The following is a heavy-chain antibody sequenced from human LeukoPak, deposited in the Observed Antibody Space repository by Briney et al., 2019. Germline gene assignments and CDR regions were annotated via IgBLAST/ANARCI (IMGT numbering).Heavy chain of an antibody. Sequence: GESLKIFCKGSGYSFTSYWIGWVRQMPVKGLGWMGIIYPGDSDARYSPSFQGQVTISADKSISTAYLQWSSLKASDTAIYYCARRRDLYSGSYYPFDYWGQGTLVTVSS. J-gene: IGHJ4*02. CDR1: GYSFTSYW. D-gene: IGHD1-26*01. V-gene: IGHV5-51*01. CDR2: IYPGDSDA. CDR3: ARRRDLYSGSYYPFDY.